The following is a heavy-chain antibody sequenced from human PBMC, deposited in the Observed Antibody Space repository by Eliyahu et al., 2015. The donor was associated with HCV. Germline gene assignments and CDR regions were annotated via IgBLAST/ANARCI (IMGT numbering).Heavy chain of an antibody. Sequence: EVQLVQSGAXVKKPGXSLKISCXGSGYXFSTYYIAWVXHMPGKGLEVMGIIYPGDSDTRYSPSFQGQVTISVDKSIRTAYLQWSSLRASDTAIYYCARHVHLGELSPLDYWGQGTLVTVSS. CDR1: GYXFSTYY. D-gene: IGHD3-16*02. CDR3: ARHVHLGELSPLDY. V-gene: IGHV5-51*01. J-gene: IGHJ4*02. CDR2: IYPGDSDT.